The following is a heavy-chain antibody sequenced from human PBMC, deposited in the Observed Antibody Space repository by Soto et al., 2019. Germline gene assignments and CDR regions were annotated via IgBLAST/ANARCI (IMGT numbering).Heavy chain of an antibody. CDR3: AIYLSLEMATYY. CDR1: SGSISSSNW. CDR2: IYHSGST. V-gene: IGHV4-4*02. D-gene: IGHD3-16*02. J-gene: IGHJ4*02. Sequence: SETLSLTCAVSSGSISSSNWWSWVRQPPGKGLEWIGEIYHSGSTNYNPSLKSRVTISVDKSKNQFSLKLSSVTAADTAVYYCAIYLSLEMATYYWGQGTLVTVSS.